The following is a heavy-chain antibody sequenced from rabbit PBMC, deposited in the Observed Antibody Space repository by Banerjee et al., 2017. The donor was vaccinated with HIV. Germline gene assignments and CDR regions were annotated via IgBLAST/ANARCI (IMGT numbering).Heavy chain of an antibody. J-gene: IGHJ4*01. CDR3: ARAGVSYGGGNL. CDR2: IDAGSSGTT. CDR1: GFSFSSSYY. Sequence: QEQLEESGGGLVKPEGSLTLTCTASGFSFSSSYYMCWVRQAPGKGLEWIGCIDAGSSGTTYYASWAKGRFTISKTSSTTVTLQMTSLTVADTATYFCARAGVSYGGGNLWGPGTLVTVS. V-gene: IGHV1S45*01. D-gene: IGHD6-1*01.